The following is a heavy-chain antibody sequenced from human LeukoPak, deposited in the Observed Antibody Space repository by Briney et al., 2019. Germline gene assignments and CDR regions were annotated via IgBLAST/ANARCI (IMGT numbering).Heavy chain of an antibody. J-gene: IGHJ3*02. V-gene: IGHV4-59*01. CDR1: GGSISSYY. CDR3: ARARRYYDSSGSAGGLAFDI. Sequence: SETLSLTCTVSGGSISSYYWSWIRQPPGKGLEWIGNIYYSGSTNYNPSLKSRVTISVDTSKNQFSLKLSSVTAADTAVYYCARARRYYDSSGSAGGLAFDIWGQGTMVTVSS. CDR2: IYYSGST. D-gene: IGHD3-22*01.